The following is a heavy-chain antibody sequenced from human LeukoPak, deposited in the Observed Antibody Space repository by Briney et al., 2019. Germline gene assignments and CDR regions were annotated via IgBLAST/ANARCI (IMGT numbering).Heavy chain of an antibody. V-gene: IGHV3-48*02. Sequence: GGSLRLSCAASGFTLSSYSMNWVRQAPGKGLEWISYIDSDTYGNTIYYADIVRGRFTISRDNAKNSLYLQVNSLRDEDTALYYCARDRDYAFDYWGQGTLVTVSP. D-gene: IGHD4-17*01. J-gene: IGHJ4*02. CDR3: ARDRDYAFDY. CDR1: GFTLSSYS. CDR2: IDSDTYGNTI.